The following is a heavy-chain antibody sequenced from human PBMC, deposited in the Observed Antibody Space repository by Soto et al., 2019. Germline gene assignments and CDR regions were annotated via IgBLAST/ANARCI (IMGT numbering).Heavy chain of an antibody. Sequence: SETLSLTCTVSGGSISSGGHYWNWIRQYPGKGLEWIGFITYSGSTYYNPSLDSRVSISVDTSKNHFSLHLSSVTVADTAIYYCERVTYYTITQVWFDPWGQGTLVTVPS. J-gene: IGHJ5*02. V-gene: IGHV4-31*03. D-gene: IGHD2-2*02. CDR1: GGSISSGGHY. CDR2: ITYSGST. CDR3: ERVTYYTITQVWFDP.